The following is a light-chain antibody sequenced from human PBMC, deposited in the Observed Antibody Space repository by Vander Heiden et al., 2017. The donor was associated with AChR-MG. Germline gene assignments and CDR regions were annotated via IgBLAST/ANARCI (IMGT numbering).Light chain of an antibody. J-gene: IGLJ3*02. V-gene: IGLV3-1*01. CDR1: KLGDKY. CDR3: QAWDSSTAV. CDR2: QDN. Sequence: SYELTQPPSVSVSPGQTASITCSGAKLGDKYACWYQQKPGQSPVLVIYQDNKRPSGIPERFSGSNSGNTATLTISGTQPMDEADYYCQAWDSSTAVFGGGTKLTVL.